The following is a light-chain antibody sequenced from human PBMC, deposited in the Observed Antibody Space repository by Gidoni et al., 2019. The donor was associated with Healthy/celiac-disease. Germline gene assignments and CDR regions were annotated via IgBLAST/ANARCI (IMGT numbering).Light chain of an antibody. CDR2: DAS. J-gene: IGKJ2*04. V-gene: IGKV3-11*01. CDR3: QQSSKWPRCS. CDR1: HSVSSY. Sequence: IVLTQSPATLSLSPGERATLYCRASHSVSSYLALYQQKHGQAPRLLIYDASNRATGLPARFSGSGSGTYFTLTISSLEPEDFAVYYCQQSSKWPRCSFGQGTKLEIK.